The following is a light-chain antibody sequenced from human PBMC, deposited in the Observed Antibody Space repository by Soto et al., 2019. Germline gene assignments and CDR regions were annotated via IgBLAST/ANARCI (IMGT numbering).Light chain of an antibody. CDR3: SSYAGINNLGV. Sequence: QSALTQPPSASGSPGQSVTISCTGTSSDVGGYKYVSWYQQHPGKAPKLMIFEVNKRPSGVPDRFSGSTSGNTASLTVSGRQAEEEADYYCSSYAGINNLGVFGTGTKVTVL. CDR1: SSDVGGYKY. CDR2: EVN. J-gene: IGLJ1*01. V-gene: IGLV2-8*01.